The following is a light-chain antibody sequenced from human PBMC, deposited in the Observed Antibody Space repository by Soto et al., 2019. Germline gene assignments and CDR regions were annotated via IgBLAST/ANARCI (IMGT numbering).Light chain of an antibody. V-gene: IGLV1-51*01. CDR2: DNT. J-gene: IGLJ2*01. CDR1: SSN. Sequence: QSVLTQPPSVSAAPGQRVTISCSGSSSNVAWYQQLPGAAPQLLIYDNTKRASGIPDRFSGSKSGTSATLGITGLQSGDEANYYCATWDSSLSVVVFGGGTKLTVL. CDR3: ATWDSSLSVVV.